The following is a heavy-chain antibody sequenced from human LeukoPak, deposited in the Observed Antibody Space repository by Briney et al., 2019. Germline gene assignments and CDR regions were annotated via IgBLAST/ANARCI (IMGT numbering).Heavy chain of an antibody. J-gene: IGHJ4*02. Sequence: GRSLRLSCAASGFTFSSYAMHWVRQAPGKGLEWVAVISYDGSNKFYADSVKGRFTISRDTPKNTLFLQMNSLRAEDTAVYYCARDRCNGGTCYLSVLDYWGQGTLATVSS. CDR1: GFTFSSYA. D-gene: IGHD2-15*01. CDR2: ISYDGSNK. CDR3: ARDRCNGGTCYLSVLDY. V-gene: IGHV3-30-3*01.